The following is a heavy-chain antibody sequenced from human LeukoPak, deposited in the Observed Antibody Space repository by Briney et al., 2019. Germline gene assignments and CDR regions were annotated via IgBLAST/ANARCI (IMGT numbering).Heavy chain of an antibody. CDR1: GGSISNYY. CDR2: ISYSGST. CDR3: ARRGNYYDSSGYYHHWYFDL. D-gene: IGHD3-22*01. Sequence: SETLSLTCTVSGGSISNYYWSWVRQPSGKGLEWIGYISYSGSTNYNPSLKSRVTISVDTSKNQFSLKLSSVTAADTAVYYCARRGNYYDSSGYYHHWYFDLWGPGTLVTVSS. V-gene: IGHV4-59*08. J-gene: IGHJ2*01.